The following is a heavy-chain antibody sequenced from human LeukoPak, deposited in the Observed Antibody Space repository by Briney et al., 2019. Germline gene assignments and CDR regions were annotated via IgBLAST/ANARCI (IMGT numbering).Heavy chain of an antibody. CDR2: ISSSSSTI. J-gene: IGHJ6*02. Sequence: GGSLRLSCAASGFTFSSYSMNWVRQAPGKGLEWVSYISSSSSTIYYADSVKGRFTISRDNAKNSLYLQMNSLRAEDTAVYYCARDNTMVRGSDYYYGMDVWGQGTTVTVSS. D-gene: IGHD3-10*01. CDR1: GFTFSSYS. CDR3: ARDNTMVRGSDYYYGMDV. V-gene: IGHV3-48*04.